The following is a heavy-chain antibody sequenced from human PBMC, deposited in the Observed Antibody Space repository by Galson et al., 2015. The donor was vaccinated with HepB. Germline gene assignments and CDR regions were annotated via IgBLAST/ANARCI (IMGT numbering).Heavy chain of an antibody. V-gene: IGHV3-23*01. CDR2: ISGSGIST. CDR1: GFTFSSYV. Sequence: SLRLSCAGSGFTFSSYVMTWVRQAPGKGLEWVSGISGSGISTYYADSVKGRFTISRDNSKNTLYLQMNSLRAEDTAVYYCAKDVGLTAITPDWGQGTLVTVSP. D-gene: IGHD5-24*01. CDR3: AKDVGLTAITPD. J-gene: IGHJ4*02.